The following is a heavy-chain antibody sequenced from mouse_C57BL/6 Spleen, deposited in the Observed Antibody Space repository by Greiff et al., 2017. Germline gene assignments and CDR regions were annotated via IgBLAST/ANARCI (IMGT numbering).Heavy chain of an antibody. CDR1: GFTFSDYG. CDR2: ISSGSSTI. J-gene: IGHJ4*01. V-gene: IGHV5-17*01. CDR3: ARGSDGYYPYYYAMDY. Sequence: EVQLVESGGGLVKPGGSLKLSCAASGFTFSDYGMHWVRQAPEKGLEWVAYISSGSSTIYYADTVKGRFTISRDNAKNTLFLQMTSLRAEDTAMYYCARGSDGYYPYYYAMDYWGQGTSVTVSS. D-gene: IGHD2-3*01.